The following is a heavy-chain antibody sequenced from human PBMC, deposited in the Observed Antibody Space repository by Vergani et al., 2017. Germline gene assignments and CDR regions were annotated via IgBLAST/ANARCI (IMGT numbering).Heavy chain of an antibody. J-gene: IGHJ3*02. Sequence: QVQLVQSGAEVKKPGASVKVSCKASGYTFTGYYMDWVRQAPGQGLEWMGWINPNSGGTNYAQKFQGRVTMTRDTSISTAYMELSRLRSDDTAVYYCARDIVVVPAAVQHDAFDIWGQGTMVTVSS. CDR1: GYTFTGYY. CDR3: ARDIVVVPAAVQHDAFDI. D-gene: IGHD2-2*01. CDR2: INPNSGGT. V-gene: IGHV1-2*02.